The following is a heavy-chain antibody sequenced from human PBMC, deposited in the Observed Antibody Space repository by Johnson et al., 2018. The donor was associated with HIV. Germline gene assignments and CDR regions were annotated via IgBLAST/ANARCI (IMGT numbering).Heavy chain of an antibody. D-gene: IGHD6-13*01. J-gene: IGHJ3*02. CDR1: AFTFSNYA. CDR2: ISYDGSSK. CDR3: ARDRAAAGPDAFDI. Sequence: QMLLVEFGGGVVQPGRSLRLACAASAFTFSNYAMHWVRQAPGKGLEWVAVISYDGSSKYYAESLKGRISISRDNSMNTLYLQMNSLRAEDTAVYYCARDRAAAGPDAFDIWGQGTMVTVSS. V-gene: IGHV3-30*14.